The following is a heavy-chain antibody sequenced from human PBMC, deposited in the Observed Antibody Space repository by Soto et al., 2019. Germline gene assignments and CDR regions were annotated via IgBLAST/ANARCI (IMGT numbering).Heavy chain of an antibody. CDR1: GYSFTSYW. CDR2: IYPGDSDT. CDR3: ARHISEWQQLGGRFDP. D-gene: IGHD6-13*01. J-gene: IGHJ5*02. V-gene: IGHV5-51*01. Sequence: GESLKISCKGSGYSFTSYWIGWVRQMPGKGLEWMGIIYPGDSDTRYSPSFQGQVTISADKSISTAYLQWSSLKASDAAMYYCARHISEWQQLGGRFDPWGQGPLVTVSS.